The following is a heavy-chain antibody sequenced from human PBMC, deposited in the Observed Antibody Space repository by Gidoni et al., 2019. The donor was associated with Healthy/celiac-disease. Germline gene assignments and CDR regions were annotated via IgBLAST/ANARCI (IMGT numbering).Heavy chain of an antibody. D-gene: IGHD2-2*01. CDR3: ARGSRIVVVPAAMLHAFDI. V-gene: IGHV4-31*03. CDR2: IYYSGST. CDR1: GGSISCRGYY. Sequence: QVQLQESGPGLVKPSQPLSLTCTVSGGSISCRGYYWSWIRQHPGKGLEWIGYIYYSGSTYYNPSLKSRVTISVDTSKNQFSLKLSSVTAADTAVYYCARGSRIVVVPAAMLHAFDIWGQGTMVTVSS. J-gene: IGHJ3*02.